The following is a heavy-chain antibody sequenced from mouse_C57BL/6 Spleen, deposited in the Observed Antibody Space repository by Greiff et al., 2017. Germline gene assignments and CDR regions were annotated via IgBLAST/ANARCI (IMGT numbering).Heavy chain of an antibody. CDR3: ASEGKYYYGSSEGYYFDY. V-gene: IGHV1-78*01. CDR1: GYTFTDHT. D-gene: IGHD1-1*01. CDR2: IYPRDGST. Sequence: QVQLQQSDAELVKPGASVKISCKVSGYTFTDHTIHWMKQRPEQGLEWIGYIYPRDGSTKYNEKFKGKATLTADKSSSTAYMQLNSLTSEDSAVYFCASEGKYYYGSSEGYYFDYWGQGTTLTVSS. J-gene: IGHJ2*01.